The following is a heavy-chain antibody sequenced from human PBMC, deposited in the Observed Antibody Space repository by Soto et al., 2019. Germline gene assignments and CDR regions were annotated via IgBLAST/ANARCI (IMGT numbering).Heavy chain of an antibody. CDR2: ISHRGTA. D-gene: IGHD1-1*01. CDR3: ERVSETGTRWFDP. J-gene: IGHJ5*02. Sequence: TLSLTCTVSGGSISSGAYYWGWIRQHPGKGLEWIGYISHRGTAYYTPSLKSRVSLSVDPSKSQFSLNVTSLTAADTAVYYCERVSETGTRWFDPWGPGTLVTVSS. V-gene: IGHV4-31*03. CDR1: GGSISSGAYY.